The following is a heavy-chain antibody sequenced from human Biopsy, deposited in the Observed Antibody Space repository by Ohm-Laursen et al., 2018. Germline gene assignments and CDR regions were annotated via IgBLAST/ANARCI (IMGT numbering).Heavy chain of an antibody. CDR2: IEPKSGGT. CDR1: AYSFGDHR. CDR3: ARELGDFWGGRQFDF. J-gene: IGHJ5*01. D-gene: IGHD3-3*01. Sequence: VATVKISCNASAYSFGDHRIHWVRQAPGQGLEWMGRIEPKSGGTNYAQKFQGRVTMTRDTSISTTYMELRRLTSDDTAVFYCARELGDFWGGRQFDFWGQGTLVTVSS. V-gene: IGHV1-2*06.